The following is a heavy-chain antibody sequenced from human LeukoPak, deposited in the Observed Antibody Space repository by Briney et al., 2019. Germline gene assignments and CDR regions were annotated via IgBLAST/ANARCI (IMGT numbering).Heavy chain of an antibody. J-gene: IGHJ4*02. D-gene: IGHD3-22*01. CDR3: VRLRRNSDTSGFYYYYDY. CDR1: GYTFSSYS. Sequence: GGSLRLSCAASGYTFSSYSINWVRQAPGKGRQWLSSISVRSNYIYYADSVRGRFSISRDDARDSLYLQMNSLRAEDTAVYYCVRLRRNSDTSGFYYYYDYWGQGTLVTVSS. V-gene: IGHV3-21*01. CDR2: ISVRSNYI.